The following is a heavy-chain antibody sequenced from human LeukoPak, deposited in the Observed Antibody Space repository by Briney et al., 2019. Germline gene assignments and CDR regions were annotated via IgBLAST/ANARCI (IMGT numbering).Heavy chain of an antibody. D-gene: IGHD6-13*01. Sequence: PGGSLRLSCAASGFTLSSYAMSWVRQAPGKGLEWVSAISGSGGSTYYADSVKGRFTISRDNSKNTLYLQMNSLRAEDTAVYYCASLPMVSSWHDAFDIWGQGTMVTVSS. J-gene: IGHJ3*02. V-gene: IGHV3-23*01. CDR2: ISGSGGST. CDR3: ASLPMVSSWHDAFDI. CDR1: GFTLSSYA.